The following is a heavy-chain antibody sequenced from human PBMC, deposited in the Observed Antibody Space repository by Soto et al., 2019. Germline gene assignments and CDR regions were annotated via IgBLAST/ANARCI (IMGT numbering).Heavy chain of an antibody. Sequence: GASVKVSCKPSGYTLTNYAIHWVRQAAGQRLEWLGWIDPGSGNARYSQKFQDRITLSRDISASTFYMDLSSLTSEDTAVYFCTRDLNGGNPFDYWGQGTLVTVSS. CDR2: IDPGSGNA. D-gene: IGHD2-8*01. J-gene: IGHJ4*02. CDR3: TRDLNGGNPFDY. CDR1: GYTLTNYA. V-gene: IGHV1-3*01.